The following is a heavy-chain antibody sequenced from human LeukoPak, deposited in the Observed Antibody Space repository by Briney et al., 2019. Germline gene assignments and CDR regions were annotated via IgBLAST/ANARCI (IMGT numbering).Heavy chain of an antibody. CDR3: ATYNSSSWPTFDY. J-gene: IGHJ4*02. CDR1: GYTLTQLS. Sequence: GASVKVSCKVSGYTLTQLSMHWVGQAPGKGGGGRGGFDPEDGETIYAQKFQGRVTMTEDTSTDTAYMELISLRSEGTAVYYCATYNSSSWPTFDYWGQGTLVTVSS. V-gene: IGHV1-24*01. D-gene: IGHD6-13*01. CDR2: FDPEDGET.